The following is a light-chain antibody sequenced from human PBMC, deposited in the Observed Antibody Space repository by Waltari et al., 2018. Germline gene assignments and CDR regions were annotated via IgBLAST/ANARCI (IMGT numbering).Light chain of an antibody. CDR2: QDS. CDR3: QAWDSSTVV. CDR1: KLGDQY. J-gene: IGLJ2*01. V-gene: IGLV3-1*01. Sequence: SYELTQPPSVSVSPGQTASITCFGDKLGDQYACWYQQKPGQSPVLVMYQDSKRPSGIPERFSGSNSGNTATLTISGTQAMDEADYYCQAWDSSTVVFGGGTKLTVL.